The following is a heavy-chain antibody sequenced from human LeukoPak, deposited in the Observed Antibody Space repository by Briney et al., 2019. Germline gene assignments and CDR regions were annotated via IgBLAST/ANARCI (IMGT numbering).Heavy chain of an antibody. J-gene: IGHJ6*02. CDR3: ARDDIVVVPAATYGMDV. Sequence: ASVKVSCKASGYTFTGYYMHWVRQAPGQGLEWMGWINPNSGGTNYAQKFQGRVTMTRDTSISTAYMELSRLRSDDTAVYYCARDDIVVVPAATYGMDVWGQGTTVTVSS. CDR2: INPNSGGT. CDR1: GYTFTGYY. V-gene: IGHV1-2*02. D-gene: IGHD2-2*01.